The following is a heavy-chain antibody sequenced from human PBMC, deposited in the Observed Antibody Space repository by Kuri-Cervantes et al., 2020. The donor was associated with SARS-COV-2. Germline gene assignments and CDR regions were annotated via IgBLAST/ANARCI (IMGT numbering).Heavy chain of an antibody. J-gene: IGHJ3*02. CDR1: GVSFDYRF. CDR3: ARSGPGAMSREDGAFDI. Sequence: SVKVSCKASGVSFDYRFLHWVRQAPGQALEWMGWITPFNGNTNYAQSFQDRATITRDRSMSTAYMELSSLRFEDTAMYYCARSGPGAMSREDGAFDIWGQGTMVTVSS. V-gene: IGHV1-45*02. D-gene: IGHD5-24*01. CDR2: ITPFNGNT.